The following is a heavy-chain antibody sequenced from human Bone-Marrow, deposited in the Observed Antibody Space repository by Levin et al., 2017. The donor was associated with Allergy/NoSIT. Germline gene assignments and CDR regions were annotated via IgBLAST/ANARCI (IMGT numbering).Heavy chain of an antibody. CDR3: ARVPGGYCSGGTCYSFHMDV. J-gene: IGHJ6*03. Sequence: AASVKVSCKSSGYTFTSYGISWVRQAPGQGLEWVGWISADNGDTNFAQKLQGRITMTTDTSTSTAYMELRRLRFDDTAVYYCARVPGGYCSGGTCYSFHMDVWGKGTTVTVSS. CDR2: ISADNGDT. V-gene: IGHV1-18*01. D-gene: IGHD2-15*01. CDR1: GYTFTSYG.